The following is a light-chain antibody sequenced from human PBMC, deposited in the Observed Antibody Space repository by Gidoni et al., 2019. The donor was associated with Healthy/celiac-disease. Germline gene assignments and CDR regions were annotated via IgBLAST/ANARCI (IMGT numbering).Light chain of an antibody. V-gene: IGLV1-44*01. CDR1: SSNIGSNT. Sequence: QSVLTQPPSASGTPGQRVTISCSGSSSNIGSNTVTWYQQLPGTAPTLPIYLNNQRPSGVPDRVSGSKSGTSASLAISGLQSEDEADYYCAAWDDSLNGLVFGGGTKLTVL. CDR2: LNN. J-gene: IGLJ3*02. CDR3: AAWDDSLNGLV.